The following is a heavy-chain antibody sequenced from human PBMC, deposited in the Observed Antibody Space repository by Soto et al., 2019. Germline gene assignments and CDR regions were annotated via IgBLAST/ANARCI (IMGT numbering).Heavy chain of an antibody. Sequence: GESLKISCQGSGYSFTSYWISWVRQMPGKGLEWMGRIDPSDSYTNYSPSFQGHVTISADKSISTAYLQWSSLKASDTAMYYCARQELRYFDFSTYYYYGMDVWGQGTTVTVSS. CDR2: IDPSDSYT. CDR3: ARQELRYFDFSTYYYYGMDV. CDR1: GYSFTSYW. V-gene: IGHV5-10-1*01. D-gene: IGHD3-9*01. J-gene: IGHJ6*02.